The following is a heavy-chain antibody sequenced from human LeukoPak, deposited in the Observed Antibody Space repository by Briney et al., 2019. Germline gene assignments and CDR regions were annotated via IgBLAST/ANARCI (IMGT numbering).Heavy chain of an antibody. V-gene: IGHV4-4*02. J-gene: IGHJ4*02. CDR3: AREGGPYRPLDY. CDR1: GDSISSTNW. CDR2: VHLSGRT. Sequence: SGTLSLTCGVSGDSISSTNWWTWVRQPPGAGLEWIGEVHLSGRTNYNPSLESRVTMSVDMSENHISLKLTSVTAADTAVYYCAREGGPYRPLDYSGQGTLVTVSS.